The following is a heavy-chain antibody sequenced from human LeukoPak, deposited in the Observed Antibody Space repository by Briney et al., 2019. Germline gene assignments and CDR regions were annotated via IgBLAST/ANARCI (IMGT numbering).Heavy chain of an antibody. J-gene: IGHJ3*02. CDR3: ARGRAGYSSSWGI. CDR2: ISSSGSTI. V-gene: IGHV3-48*03. CDR1: RFSFSSYE. D-gene: IGHD6-13*01. Sequence: GGSLRLSCVASRFSFSSYEMNWVRQAPGKGLEWLSYISSSGSTIFYADSVKGRFTISRDNAKNSLYLQMNRLRAEDTVVYYCARGRAGYSSSWGIWGQGTMVTVSS.